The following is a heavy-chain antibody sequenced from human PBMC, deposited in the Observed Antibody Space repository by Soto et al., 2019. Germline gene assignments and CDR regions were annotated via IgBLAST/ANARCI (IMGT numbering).Heavy chain of an antibody. J-gene: IGHJ5*02. CDR3: SRDLGYGNDYGGFYWFDP. D-gene: IGHD4-17*01. Sequence: GASVKVSCKASGYTFTSYGISWVRQAPGQGLEWMGWISAYNGNTNYAQKLQGRVTMTTDTSTSTAYMELRSLRSDDTAVYYFSRDLGYGNDYGGFYWFDPWGQGTLVTVSS. V-gene: IGHV1-18*01. CDR2: ISAYNGNT. CDR1: GYTFTSYG.